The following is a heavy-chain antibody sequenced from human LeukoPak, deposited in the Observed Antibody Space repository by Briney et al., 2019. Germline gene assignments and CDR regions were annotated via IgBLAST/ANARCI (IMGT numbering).Heavy chain of an antibody. CDR2: IYYSGST. J-gene: IGHJ1*01. V-gene: IGHV4-59*01. Sequence: SETLSLTCTVSGGSISSYYWSWIRQPPGKGLEWIGTIYYSGSTFYNPSLKSRVTVSVDTSKNQFSLRLSSVTAADTAVYYCARDGDYGDYGYFLHWGQGTLVTVSS. CDR3: ARDGDYGDYGYFLH. D-gene: IGHD4-17*01. CDR1: GGSISSYY.